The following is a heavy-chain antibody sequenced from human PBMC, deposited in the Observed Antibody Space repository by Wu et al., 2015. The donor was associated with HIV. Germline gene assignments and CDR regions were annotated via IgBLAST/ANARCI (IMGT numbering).Heavy chain of an antibody. J-gene: IGHJ6*02. CDR1: GGNFSRHF. V-gene: IGHV1-69*05. D-gene: IGHD3-10*01. CDR3: ASRIILLRGVPVYYYGLDA. Sequence: QVQLLQSGAELKKPGSSVNVTCTASGGNFSRHFITWVRQAPGQGLEWMGGIIPIFGTTKYAQKLQGRVSITTDESTRTVYMELSSLRSDDTAVYYCASRIILLRGVPVYYYGLDAWGQGTTVTVSS. CDR2: IIPIFGTT.